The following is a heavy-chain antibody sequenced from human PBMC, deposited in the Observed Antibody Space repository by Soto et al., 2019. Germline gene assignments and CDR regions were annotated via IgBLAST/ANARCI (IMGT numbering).Heavy chain of an antibody. D-gene: IGHD3-3*01. Sequence: QITLNESGPPVVKPAETLTLTCTFSGFSLTTSGVGVGWIRQSPGKAPEWLALIYWDDDKRYSASLKSRLTITKDASKDQVVLTMASVDPADTATCYCAPRILRTVFGLVTTTAIYFDFWGQGTPVVVSS. CDR2: IYWDDDK. J-gene: IGHJ4*02. CDR1: GFSLTTSGVG. V-gene: IGHV2-5*02. CDR3: APRILRTVFGLVTTTAIYFDF.